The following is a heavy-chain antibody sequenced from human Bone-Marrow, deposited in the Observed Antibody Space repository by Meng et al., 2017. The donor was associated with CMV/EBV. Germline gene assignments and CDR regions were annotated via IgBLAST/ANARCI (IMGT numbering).Heavy chain of an antibody. CDR2: ISYDGSNK. CDR3: LGYNYTYYFDY. J-gene: IGHJ4*02. D-gene: IGHD5-18*01. V-gene: IGHV3-30-3*01. CDR1: GFTFSSYA. Sequence: GGSLRLPCAASGFTFSSYAMHWVRQAPGKGLEWVAVISYDGSNKYYADSVKGRFTISRDNSKNTLYLQMNSLRAEDTAVYYCLGYNYTYYFDYWGQGTLVTVSS.